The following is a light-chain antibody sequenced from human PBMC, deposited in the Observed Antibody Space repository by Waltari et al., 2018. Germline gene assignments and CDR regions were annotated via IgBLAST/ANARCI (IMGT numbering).Light chain of an antibody. CDR2: DGN. CDR3: CSYAGSDSWV. J-gene: IGLJ3*02. CDR1: TSAVGPYNF. V-gene: IGLV2-11*01. Sequence: QSALTQPRSVSGSPGRSVTISCTGTTSAVGPYNFVSWYQQHPGKAPKLMISDGNERPSGVPDRFSGSKSGNTASLSITGLQAEDEAEYYCCSYAGSDSWVFGGGTKLTVL.